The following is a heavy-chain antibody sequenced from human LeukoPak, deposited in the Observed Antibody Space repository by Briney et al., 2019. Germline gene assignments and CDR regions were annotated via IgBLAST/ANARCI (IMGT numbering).Heavy chain of an antibody. Sequence: GGSLRLSCAASGFTYSPYGMSWVRQAPGKGLEWVSSISGSGDNTYYTDSVKGRFTISRDNSKNTLYLQMNSLRVEDTAVYYCAKLVGPIPADYWGQRTLVTVSS. CDR2: ISGSGDNT. CDR1: GFTYSPYG. D-gene: IGHD1-26*01. J-gene: IGHJ4*02. V-gene: IGHV3-23*01. CDR3: AKLVGPIPADY.